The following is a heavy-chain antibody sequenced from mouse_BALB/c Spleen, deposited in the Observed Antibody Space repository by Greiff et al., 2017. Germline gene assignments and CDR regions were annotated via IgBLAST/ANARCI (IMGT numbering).Heavy chain of an antibody. J-gene: IGHJ4*01. CDR1: GFTFSSFG. Sequence: EVKLMESGGGLVQPGGSRKLSCAASGFTFSSFGMHWVRQAPEKGLEWVAYISSGSSTIYYADTVKGRFTISRDNPKNTLFLQMTSLRSEDTAMYYCARPQYGNYDYAMDYWGQGTSVTVSS. D-gene: IGHD2-10*02. V-gene: IGHV5-17*02. CDR3: ARPQYGNYDYAMDY. CDR2: ISSGSSTI.